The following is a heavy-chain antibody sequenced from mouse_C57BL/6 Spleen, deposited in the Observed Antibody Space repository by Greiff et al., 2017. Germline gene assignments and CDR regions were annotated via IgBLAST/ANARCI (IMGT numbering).Heavy chain of an antibody. D-gene: IGHD6-2*01. V-gene: IGHV1-42*01. CDR3: ARVSLCYAMHY. CDR2: INPSTGGT. J-gene: IGHJ4*01. CDR1: GYSFTGYY. Sequence: EVQLQQSGPELVKPGASVKISCKASGYSFTGYYMNWVKQSPEKSLEWIGEINPSTGGTSYNQKFKAKATLTVDKSSTTSYMQLKSLTSEDSAVYYCARVSLCYAMHYWGQGTSFTASS.